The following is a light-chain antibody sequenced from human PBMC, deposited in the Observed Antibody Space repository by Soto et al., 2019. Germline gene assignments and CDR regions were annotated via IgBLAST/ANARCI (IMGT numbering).Light chain of an antibody. CDR3: QQYNNWPPMYT. CDR2: GAS. CDR1: QSVSSN. Sequence: EIVMTQSTATLSVSPGERATLSCRASQSVSSNLAWYQQKPGQAPRLLIYGASTRATGIPARFSGSGSGTEFTLTISSLQSEDFAVYYCQQYNNWPPMYTFGQGTNLEIK. J-gene: IGKJ2*01. V-gene: IGKV3-15*01.